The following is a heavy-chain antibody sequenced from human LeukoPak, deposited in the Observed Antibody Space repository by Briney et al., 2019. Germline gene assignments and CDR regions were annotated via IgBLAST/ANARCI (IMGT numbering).Heavy chain of an antibody. CDR2: ISSSSSYI. V-gene: IGHV3-21*01. CDR1: GFTFSSYS. Sequence: GGSLRLSCAASGFTFSSYSMNWVRQAPGKGLEWVSSISSSSSYIYYADSVKGRFAISRDNAKNSLYLQMNSLRAEDTAVYYCARTYGDFPDAFDIWGQGTMVTVSS. CDR3: ARTYGDFPDAFDI. J-gene: IGHJ3*02. D-gene: IGHD4-17*01.